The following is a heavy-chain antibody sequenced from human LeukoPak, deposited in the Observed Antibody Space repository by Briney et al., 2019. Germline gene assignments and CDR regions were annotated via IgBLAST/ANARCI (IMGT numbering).Heavy chain of an antibody. CDR1: GGSISSGSYD. CDR3: ARGTGNALDI. Sequence: SETLSLTCTVSGGSISSGSYDWSWIRQPAGKGLDWIGRVYTSGSTNYKPSLKSRVTISVDTSKNQFSLKLSSVTAADTAVYYCARGTGNALDIWGQGTMVTL. D-gene: IGHD1-14*01. V-gene: IGHV4-61*02. CDR2: VYTSGST. J-gene: IGHJ3*02.